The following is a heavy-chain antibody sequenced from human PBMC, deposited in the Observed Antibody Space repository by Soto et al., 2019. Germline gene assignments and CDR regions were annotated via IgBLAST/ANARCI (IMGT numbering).Heavy chain of an antibody. Sequence: QMQLLESGGGVVQPGKALRLSCAASGFAFNSHSMHWVRQAPGKGLEWLALMTSDGSSKFYADSVKGRCTISRDNSKYPLYMEMYSLRSEDTAVYYCARDRVIRYTGYELDLWGQGTLVTVSS. J-gene: IGHJ5*02. V-gene: IGHV3-30-3*01. CDR3: ARDRVIRYTGYELDL. CDR1: GFAFNSHS. CDR2: MTSDGSSK. D-gene: IGHD3-9*01.